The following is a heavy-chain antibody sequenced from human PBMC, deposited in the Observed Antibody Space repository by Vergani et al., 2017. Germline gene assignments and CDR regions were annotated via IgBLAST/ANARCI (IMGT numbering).Heavy chain of an antibody. CDR3: ARVRDWGGDDY. CDR2: IWYDGSNK. D-gene: IGHD2-21*01. J-gene: IGHJ4*02. CDR1: GFTFSSYG. Sequence: QVQLVESGGGVVPPGRSLRLSCAASGFTFSSYGMHWVRQAPGKGLEWVAVIWYDGSNKYYADSVKGRFTISRDNSKNTLYLQMNSVRAEDTAVYYCARVRDWGGDDYWGQGTLVTVSS. V-gene: IGHV3-33*01.